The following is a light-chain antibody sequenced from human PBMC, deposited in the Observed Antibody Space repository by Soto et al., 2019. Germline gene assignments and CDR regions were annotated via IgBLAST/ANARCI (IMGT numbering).Light chain of an antibody. J-gene: IGKJ3*01. Sequence: EIVLTQSPGTLSLSPGERATLSCRASQSLPRTYLAWYQHTPGQDPRLLIYATSSRASGIPARFSGSGSGTDFTLTINVVEPEDRAVYYCRKYGGSPLVTCGPGTKVDIK. CDR2: ATS. CDR3: RKYGGSPLVT. V-gene: IGKV3-20*01. CDR1: QSLPRTY.